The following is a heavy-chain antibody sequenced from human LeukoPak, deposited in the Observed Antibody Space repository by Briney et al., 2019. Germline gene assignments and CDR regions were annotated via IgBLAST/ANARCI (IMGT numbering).Heavy chain of an antibody. CDR2: ISYDGNNN. D-gene: IGHD1-1*01. Sequence: PGGSLRLSCAASRFTFSDYAIHWVRQAPGKGLEWVTLISYDGNNNYYAHPVKGRFTISRDNSKNTLYLQMNSLKTEDTAVYYCARDSSGTGTFDIWGQGTTVTVSS. CDR1: RFTFSDYA. J-gene: IGHJ3*02. V-gene: IGHV3-30-3*01. CDR3: ARDSSGTGTFDI.